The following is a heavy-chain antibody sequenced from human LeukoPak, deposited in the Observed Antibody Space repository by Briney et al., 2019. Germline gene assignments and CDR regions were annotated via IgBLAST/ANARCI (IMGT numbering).Heavy chain of an antibody. V-gene: IGHV3-30*18. CDR1: GFTFSSYG. CDR3: AKESGYFYWYFDL. D-gene: IGHD3-3*01. J-gene: IGHJ2*01. CDR2: ISYDGGNK. Sequence: PGGSLRLSCAASGFTFSSYGMHWVRQAPGKGLEWVAVISYDGGNKFYADSVKGRFTTSRDNSKNTLYLQMNSLRAEDTAVYYCAKESGYFYWYFDLWGRGTLVTVSS.